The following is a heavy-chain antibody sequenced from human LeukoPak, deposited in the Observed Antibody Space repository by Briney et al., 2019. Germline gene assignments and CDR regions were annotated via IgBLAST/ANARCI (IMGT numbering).Heavy chain of an antibody. J-gene: IGHJ4*02. Sequence: GGSLRLSCAASGFTFSPFSMNWVRQAPGKGLEWVSSISSSSSYIYYADSVKGRFTISRDNAKNSLYVQMNSLRGEDTAVYYCARDRAGYCYGYSWYWGQGTLVTVSS. D-gene: IGHD5-18*01. V-gene: IGHV3-21*01. CDR2: ISSSSSYI. CDR3: ARDRAGYCYGYSWY. CDR1: GFTFSPFS.